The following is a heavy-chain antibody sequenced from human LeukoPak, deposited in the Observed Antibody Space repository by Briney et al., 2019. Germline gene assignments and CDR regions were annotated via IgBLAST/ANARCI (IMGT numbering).Heavy chain of an antibody. J-gene: IGHJ4*02. CDR1: GYSFTSYW. CDR2: IYPGDFDT. Sequence: GESLKISSKGSGYSFTSYWIGWVRQMPGKGLEWMGIIYPGDFDTRYSPSFQGQVTISADKSISTAYLQWSSLKASDTAMYYCARQVLGESGYSYGAVDYWGQGTLVTVSS. CDR3: ARQVLGESGYSYGAVDY. V-gene: IGHV5-51*01. D-gene: IGHD5-18*01.